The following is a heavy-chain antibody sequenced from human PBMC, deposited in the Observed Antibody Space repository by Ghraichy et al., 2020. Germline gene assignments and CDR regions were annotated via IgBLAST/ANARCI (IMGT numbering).Heavy chain of an antibody. V-gene: IGHV1-69*04. CDR3: AREGIRAYYYDSSGYYSLPFDY. CDR1: GGTFSSYA. Sequence: SVKVSCKASGGTFSSYAISWVRQAPGQGLEWMGRIIPILGIANYAQKFQGRVTITADKSTSTAYMELSSLRSEDTAVYYCAREGIRAYYYDSSGYYSLPFDYWGQGTLVTVSS. CDR2: IIPILGIA. J-gene: IGHJ4*02. D-gene: IGHD3-22*01.